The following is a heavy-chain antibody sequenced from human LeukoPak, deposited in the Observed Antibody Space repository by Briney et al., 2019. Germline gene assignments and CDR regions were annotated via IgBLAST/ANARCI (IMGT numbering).Heavy chain of an antibody. D-gene: IGHD1-26*01. Sequence: GGALRLSCAASGCIFSRYSLNWVRQAPGKGREGVSYISSGSGTKYYADSVKGRFTISRDNAKNSLYLQMNSLRAEDTAVYYCVRLQGWAFDIWGQGTMVTVSS. CDR1: GCIFSRYS. CDR2: ISSGSGTK. CDR3: VRLQGWAFDI. J-gene: IGHJ3*02. V-gene: IGHV3-48*01.